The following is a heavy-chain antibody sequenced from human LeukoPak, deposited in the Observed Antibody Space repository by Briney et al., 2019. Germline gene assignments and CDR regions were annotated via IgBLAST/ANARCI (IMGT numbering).Heavy chain of an antibody. CDR3: ARRHLGYYYMDV. Sequence: AAVKVSCKASGYTFTSYGISWVRQAPGQGLEWMGWISAYNGNTNYAQKLQGRVTMTTDTSTSTAYMELRSLRSDDTAVYYCARRHLGYYYMDVWGEGTTVTISS. CDR1: GYTFTSYG. V-gene: IGHV1-18*01. CDR2: ISAYNGNT. J-gene: IGHJ6*03.